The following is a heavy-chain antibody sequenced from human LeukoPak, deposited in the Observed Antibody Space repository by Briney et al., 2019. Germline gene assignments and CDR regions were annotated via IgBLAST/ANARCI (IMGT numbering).Heavy chain of an antibody. D-gene: IGHD5-18*01. V-gene: IGHV3-48*02. CDR3: ASLHVHTALEGY. Sequence: GESLRLSCAASGFTFSSYSMNWVRQAPGKGLEWVSYISSSSNTIYYADSVKGRFTISRDNAKNALYLQMNSLRDEDTAVYYCASLHVHTALEGYWGQGTLVTVSS. CDR2: ISSSSNTI. CDR1: GFTFSSYS. J-gene: IGHJ4*02.